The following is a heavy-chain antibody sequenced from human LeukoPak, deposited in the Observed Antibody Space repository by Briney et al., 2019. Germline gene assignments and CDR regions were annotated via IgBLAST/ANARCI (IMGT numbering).Heavy chain of an antibody. CDR3: AKDGKTRNWNYFQAKPVY. D-gene: IGHD1-7*01. V-gene: IGHV3-23*01. CDR1: GFTVSTSA. J-gene: IGHJ4*02. Sequence: GGSLRLSCAAAGFTVSTSAMSWVRQAPGKGLEWVSGISGSGDGTYYADSVKGRFSISRDISKNTLYLQMNSLRAEDTAIYYCAKDGKTRNWNYFQAKPVYWGQGTLVTVSS. CDR2: ISGSGDGT.